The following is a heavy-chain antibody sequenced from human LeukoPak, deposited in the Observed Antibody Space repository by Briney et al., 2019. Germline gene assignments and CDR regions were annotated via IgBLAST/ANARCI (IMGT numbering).Heavy chain of an antibody. J-gene: IGHJ4*02. CDR3: ARGPGWNYFDY. CDR1: GFTFSSYG. Sequence: GRSLRLSCAASGFTFSSYGMHWVRQAPGKGLEWVAVIWYDGSNKYYADSVKGRFTISRDNSKNTLFLQMNRLRVEDTAVYYCARGPGWNYFDYWGQGTLVTVSS. D-gene: IGHD6-19*01. V-gene: IGHV3-33*01. CDR2: IWYDGSNK.